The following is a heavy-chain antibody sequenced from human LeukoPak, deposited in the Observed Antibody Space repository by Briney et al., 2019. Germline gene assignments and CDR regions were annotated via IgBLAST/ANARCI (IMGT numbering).Heavy chain of an antibody. Sequence: SETLSLTCAVYGRSFCGYYWSWIRQPPGGGVEWIGEIYHCGCNNLHPSLKSRVTISVGTSKKQSSLTLGSVTAADTAVYYCARGPPQSGYYYQKRWYFDYWGQGTLVTVSS. V-gene: IGHV4-34*01. CDR1: GRSFCGYY. CDR2: IYHCGCN. J-gene: IGHJ4*02. D-gene: IGHD3-22*01. CDR3: ARGPPQSGYYYQKRWYFDY.